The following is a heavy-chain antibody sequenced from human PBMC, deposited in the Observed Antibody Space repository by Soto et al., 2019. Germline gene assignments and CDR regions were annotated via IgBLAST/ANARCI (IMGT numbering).Heavy chain of an antibody. CDR2: ISYDGSNK. Sequence: GGSLRLSCAASGFTFSSYGMHWVRQAPGKGLEWVAVISYDGSNKYYADSVKGRFTVSRDKSKNTLYLQVNSLRAEDTAVYYCAKEKVPVVVTAPFDYWGQGTLVTVAS. CDR3: AKEKVPVVVTAPFDY. J-gene: IGHJ4*02. D-gene: IGHD2-21*02. CDR1: GFTFSSYG. V-gene: IGHV3-30*18.